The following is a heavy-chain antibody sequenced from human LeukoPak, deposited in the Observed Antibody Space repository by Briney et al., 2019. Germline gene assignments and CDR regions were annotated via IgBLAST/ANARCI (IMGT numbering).Heavy chain of an antibody. J-gene: IGHJ6*03. CDR2: IYYSGSI. Sequence: PSETLSPTCTVSGGSISSSSYYWGWIRQPPGKGLEWIGSIYYSGSIYYNPSLKSRVTISVDTSKNQFSLKLSSVTAADTAVYYCAGCRSGKALGLRFSHYYYMDVWGKGTTVTVSS. V-gene: IGHV4-39*01. D-gene: IGHD5-12*01. CDR3: AGCRSGKALGLRFSHYYYMDV. CDR1: GGSISSSSYY.